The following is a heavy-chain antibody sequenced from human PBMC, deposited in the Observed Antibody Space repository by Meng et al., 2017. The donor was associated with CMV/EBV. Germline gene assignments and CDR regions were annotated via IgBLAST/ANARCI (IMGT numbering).Heavy chain of an antibody. Sequence: YGGSFSGYYWSWIRQPPGKGLEWIGEINHSGSTNYHPSLKSRVTISVDTSKNQFSLKLSSVTAADTAVYYCARSVVVIATRRGYFDLWGRGTLVTVSS. CDR2: INHSGST. V-gene: IGHV4-34*01. J-gene: IGHJ2*01. CDR1: GGSFSGYY. D-gene: IGHD2-21*01. CDR3: ARSVVVIATRRGYFDL.